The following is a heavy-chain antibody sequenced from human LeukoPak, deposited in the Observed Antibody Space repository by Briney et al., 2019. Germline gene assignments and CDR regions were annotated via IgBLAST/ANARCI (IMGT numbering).Heavy chain of an antibody. V-gene: IGHV3-30*18. CDR3: AKDMRTTSWYGIDY. Sequence: PGGSLRLSCTASGFTLSTYGMHWVRQAPGKGLEWVAVISYDGNNKYYAESMKGRFTISRDNSKNTLYLQMSSLRAEDTAVYYCAKDMRTTSWYGIDYWGQGTLVTVSS. CDR1: GFTLSTYG. CDR2: ISYDGNNK. D-gene: IGHD6-13*01. J-gene: IGHJ4*02.